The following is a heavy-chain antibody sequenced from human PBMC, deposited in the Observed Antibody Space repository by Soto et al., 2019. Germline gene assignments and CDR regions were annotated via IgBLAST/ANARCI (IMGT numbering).Heavy chain of an antibody. CDR1: GFTFSSYS. CDR2: ISSSSSYI. D-gene: IGHD5-12*01. V-gene: IGHV3-21*01. CDR3: ARDVRWLRERLDY. Sequence: EVQLVESGGGLVKPGGSLRLSCAASGFTFSSYSMNWVRQAPGKGLEWVSSISSSSSYIYYADSVKGRFTISRDNAKNSLYLQMNSLRAEDTAVYYCARDVRWLRERLDYWGQGTLVTVSS. J-gene: IGHJ4*02.